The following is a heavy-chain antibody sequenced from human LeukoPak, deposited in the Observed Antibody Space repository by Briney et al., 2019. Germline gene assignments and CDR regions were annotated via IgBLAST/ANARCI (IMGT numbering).Heavy chain of an antibody. Sequence: GGSLRLSCAASGFTFSYYNMNWVRQAPGKGLEWVSYISGSGGSIYYTDSVKGRFTISRDNAKNSLFLRMNSLRAEDTAVYYCSRGRLFGDYWGQGALVTVSS. J-gene: IGHJ4*02. D-gene: IGHD3-16*01. CDR2: ISGSGGSI. CDR3: SRGRLFGDY. V-gene: IGHV3-48*04. CDR1: GFTFSYYN.